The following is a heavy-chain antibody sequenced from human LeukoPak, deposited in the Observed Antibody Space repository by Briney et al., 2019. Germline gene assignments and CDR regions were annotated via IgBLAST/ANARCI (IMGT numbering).Heavy chain of an antibody. V-gene: IGHV1-2*02. CDR3: ARDYPDRQTLPVYYFDY. D-gene: IGHD2-8*01. CDR1: GYTFTGYY. Sequence: ASVKVSCKASGYTFTGYYMHWVRQAPGQGLEWMGWINPNSGGTNYAQKFQGRVTMTRDTSISTAYMELSRLRSDDTAVYYCARDYPDRQTLPVYYFDYWGQGTLVTVSS. CDR2: INPNSGGT. J-gene: IGHJ4*02.